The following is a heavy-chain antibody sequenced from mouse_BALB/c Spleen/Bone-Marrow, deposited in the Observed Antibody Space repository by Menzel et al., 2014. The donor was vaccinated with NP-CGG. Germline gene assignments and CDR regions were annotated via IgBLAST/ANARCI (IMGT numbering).Heavy chain of an antibody. V-gene: IGHV14-3*02. Sequence: VQLQQSGAELVKPGASVKLSCTASGFNIKDTYMHWVEQRPEQGLGWIGRIDPANGNTKYDPKFQGKATITADTSSNTAYLQLSSLTSEDTAVYYCARSYGSSPFDYWGQGTTLTVSS. CDR1: GFNIKDTY. J-gene: IGHJ2*01. D-gene: IGHD1-1*01. CDR3: ARSYGSSPFDY. CDR2: IDPANGNT.